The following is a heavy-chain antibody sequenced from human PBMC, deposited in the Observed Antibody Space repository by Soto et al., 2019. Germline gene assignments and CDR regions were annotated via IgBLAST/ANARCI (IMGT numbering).Heavy chain of an antibody. J-gene: IGHJ4*02. CDR1: GYSFTSYY. D-gene: IGHD6-19*01. Sequence: VKLVQSGAEVREPGASVKVHCKPSGYSFTSYYINWVRQAPGQGLEWMGIINPSGGSANYAQEFQGRVTMTVDTSTSTVYMELSRLTSDDTAVYYCARRGYDSGWSLDYWGQGTLVTVSS. CDR2: INPSGGSA. CDR3: ARRGYDSGWSLDY. V-gene: IGHV1-46*01.